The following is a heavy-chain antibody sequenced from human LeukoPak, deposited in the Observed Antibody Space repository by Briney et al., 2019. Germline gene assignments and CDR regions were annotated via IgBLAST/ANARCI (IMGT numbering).Heavy chain of an antibody. CDR3: ARDPQDIVLVPAAYSFAS. V-gene: IGHV3-21*06. CDR1: GFTFSNYD. J-gene: IGHJ4*02. CDR2: ISRTTTNI. Sequence: GWSLRLSCAPSGFTFSNYDMNCVRQAPGKGLEWISYISRTTTNIYYAESGKGRFTISRDNAQNSLYLQMNSLRAEDTAVYYCARDPQDIVLVPAAYSFASWGPGTPVTVSS. D-gene: IGHD2-2*01.